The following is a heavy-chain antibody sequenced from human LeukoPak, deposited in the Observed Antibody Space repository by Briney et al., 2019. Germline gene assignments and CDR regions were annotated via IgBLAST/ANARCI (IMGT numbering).Heavy chain of an antibody. CDR1: GFTFSSYA. CDR3: AKDLSGQQLVNNWFDP. V-gene: IGHV3-23*01. D-gene: IGHD6-13*01. Sequence: GGSLRLSCAASGFTFSSYAMSWVRQAPGKGLGWVSAISGSGGSTYYADSVKGRFTISRDNSKNTLYLQMNSLRAEDTAVYYCAKDLSGQQLVNNWFDPWGQGTLVTVSS. J-gene: IGHJ5*02. CDR2: ISGSGGST.